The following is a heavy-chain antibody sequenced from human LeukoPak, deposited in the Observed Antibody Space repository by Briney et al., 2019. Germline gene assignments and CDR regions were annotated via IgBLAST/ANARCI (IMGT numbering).Heavy chain of an antibody. CDR2: IYYSGST. V-gene: IGHV4-30-4*08. D-gene: IGHD5-12*01. Sequence: SQTLSLICTVSGGSISSGDYYWSWIRQPPGKGPEWIGYIYYSGSTYYNPSLKSRVTISVDTSENQFSLKLSSVTAADTAVYYCARDYSGYDSLYYYYYYMDVWGKGTTVTVSS. CDR1: GGSISSGDYY. J-gene: IGHJ6*03. CDR3: ARDYSGYDSLYYYYYYMDV.